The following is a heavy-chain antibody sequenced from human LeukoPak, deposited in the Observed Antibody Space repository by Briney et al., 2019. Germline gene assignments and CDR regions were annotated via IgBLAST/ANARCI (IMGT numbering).Heavy chain of an antibody. CDR2: INPNSGGT. CDR3: ARQYSSYDRRLDY. D-gene: IGHD5-12*01. CDR1: GDTFTGYY. V-gene: IGHV1-2*02. J-gene: IGHJ4*02. Sequence: ASVKVSCKASGDTFTGYYMHWVRQAPGQGLEWMGWINPNSGGTNYAQKFQGRVTMTRDTSISTAYMKLSRLRSDDTAVYYCARQYSSYDRRLDYWGQGTLVTVSS.